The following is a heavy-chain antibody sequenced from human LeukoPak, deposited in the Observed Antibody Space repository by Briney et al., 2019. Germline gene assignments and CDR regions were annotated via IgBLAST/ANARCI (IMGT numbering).Heavy chain of an antibody. CDR3: ARGGPPGYYYDYYMDV. J-gene: IGHJ6*03. Sequence: SQTLSLTCTVSGGSISSGGYSWSWIRQPAGKGLEWIGRVYTSGSTNQNPSLKSRVTISVDTSKNQFSLKMSSVTAADTAVYFCARGGPPGYYYDYYMDVWGKGTTVTISS. CDR1: GGSISSGGYS. CDR2: VYTSGST. V-gene: IGHV4-61*02.